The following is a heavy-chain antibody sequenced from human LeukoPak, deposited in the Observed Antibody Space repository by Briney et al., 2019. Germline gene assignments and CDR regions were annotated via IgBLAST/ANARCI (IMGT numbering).Heavy chain of an antibody. Sequence: PGGSLRLSCVASGFTFSSFGMSWVRQAPGKGLEWGSAIRGGSENTYYADSVKGRFTISRDNSKKTLYMQMNSLRSEDTAVYYCAKRLAAAGTYDSWGQGTLVTVSS. CDR1: GFTFSSFG. CDR3: AKRLAAAGTYDS. CDR2: IRGGSENT. J-gene: IGHJ4*02. D-gene: IGHD6-13*01. V-gene: IGHV3-23*01.